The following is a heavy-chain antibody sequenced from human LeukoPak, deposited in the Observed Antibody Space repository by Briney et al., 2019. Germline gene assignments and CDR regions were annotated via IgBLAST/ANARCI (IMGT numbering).Heavy chain of an antibody. CDR2: ISSDESDK. Sequence: GRSLRLSCAASGFTSSNYAMHWVRQAPGKGLEWVAFISSDESDKYYADSVKGRFTISRDNSKNTLYLQMNSLRAEDTAVYYCARGISGWYSGGYFRMDVWGQGTTVTVSS. CDR3: ARGISGWYSGGYFRMDV. J-gene: IGHJ6*02. D-gene: IGHD6-19*01. V-gene: IGHV3-30-3*01. CDR1: GFTSSNYA.